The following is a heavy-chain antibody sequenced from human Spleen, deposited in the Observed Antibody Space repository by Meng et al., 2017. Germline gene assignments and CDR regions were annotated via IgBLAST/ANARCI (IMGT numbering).Heavy chain of an antibody. CDR3: AGGYYYGDY. D-gene: IGHD3-22*01. V-gene: IGHV3-30*04. CDR1: GFIFRNYA. Sequence: QVQLVESGGGVVQPGRSLRLSCAASGFIFRNYAMHWVRQAPGKGLEWVAGISHDGSNKYYADSVKGRFTTSRDNSKNTLYLQMNSLRAEDTAVYYCAGGYYYGDYWGHGTLVTVSS. J-gene: IGHJ4*01. CDR2: ISHDGSNK.